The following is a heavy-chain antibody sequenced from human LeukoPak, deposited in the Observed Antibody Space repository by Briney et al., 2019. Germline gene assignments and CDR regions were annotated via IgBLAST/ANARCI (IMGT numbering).Heavy chain of an antibody. V-gene: IGHV3-53*01. CDR1: GFTVSNNY. J-gene: IGHJ4*02. Sequence: GGSLRLSCAASGFTVSNNYMSWVRQAPGKRLEWVSVIYSGGPTYYADSVRGRFTISRDNSKNTLYLQMNSLRAEDTAVYFCARRTGSSCALDYWGQGTLVTVSS. D-gene: IGHD6-13*01. CDR2: IYSGGPT. CDR3: ARRTGSSCALDY.